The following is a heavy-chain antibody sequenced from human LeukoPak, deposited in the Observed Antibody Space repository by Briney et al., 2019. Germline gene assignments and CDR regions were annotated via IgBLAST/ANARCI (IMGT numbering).Heavy chain of an antibody. Sequence: GGSLRLSCAASGFTFSTYAMFWVRQAPGKGREYVSAISNNGVGTYYANSVKGRFTISRDNSKNTLYLQVGSLRAEDMAVYYCARAQGSSGSPDYWGQGTLVSVSS. J-gene: IGHJ4*02. CDR1: GFTFSTYA. CDR2: ISNNGVGT. D-gene: IGHD3-22*01. V-gene: IGHV3-64*01. CDR3: ARAQGSSGSPDY.